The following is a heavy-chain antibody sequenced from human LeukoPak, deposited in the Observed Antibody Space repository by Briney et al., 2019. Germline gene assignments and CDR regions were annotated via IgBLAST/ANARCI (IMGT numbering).Heavy chain of an antibody. J-gene: IGHJ4*02. CDR2: INPSGGST. D-gene: IGHD3-22*01. V-gene: IGHV1-46*01. CDR1: GYTFTSYY. Sequence: GASVKVSCKASGYTFTSYYMHWVRQAPGQGLEWMGIINPSGGSTSYAQKFQGRVTTTRDMSTSTVYMELSSLRSEDTAVYYCARDFVAYYYDSSGYYYGGGFDYWGQGTLVTVSS. CDR3: ARDFVAYYYDSSGYYYGGGFDY.